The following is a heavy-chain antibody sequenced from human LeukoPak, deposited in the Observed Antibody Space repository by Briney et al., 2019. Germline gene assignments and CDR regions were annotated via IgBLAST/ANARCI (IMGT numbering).Heavy chain of an antibody. CDR3: ARDLGDLVRGVISGWFDP. V-gene: IGHV1-2*04. J-gene: IGHJ5*02. Sequence: ASVNVSCKASGYTFTSYYMHWVRQAPGQGLEWMGWINPNSGGTNYAQKFQGWVTMTRDTSISTAYMELSRLRSDDTAVYYCARDLGDLVRGVISGWFDPWGQGTLVTVSS. CDR2: INPNSGGT. D-gene: IGHD3-10*01. CDR1: GYTFTSYY.